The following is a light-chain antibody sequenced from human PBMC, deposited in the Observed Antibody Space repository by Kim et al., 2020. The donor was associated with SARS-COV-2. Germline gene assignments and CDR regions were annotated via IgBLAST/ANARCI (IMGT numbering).Light chain of an antibody. CDR2: GAS. V-gene: IGKV1-16*01. Sequence: DIRMTQSPSSLSASLGDRVTITCRASQGISSRLAWFQQKPGEAPKCLIYGASTLQGGVPSRFSGAGSGTEFTLTISSLQPDDFTIYFCQKFKSHPSRFGQGTRLEIK. CDR3: QKFKSHPSR. CDR1: QGISSR. J-gene: IGKJ5*01.